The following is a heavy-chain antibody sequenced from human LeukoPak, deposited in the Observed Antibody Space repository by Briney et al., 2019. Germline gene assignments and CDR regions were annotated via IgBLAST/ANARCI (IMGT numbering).Heavy chain of an antibody. D-gene: IGHD6-19*01. CDR3: ATGPAGYFDY. V-gene: IGHV1-24*01. J-gene: IGHJ4*02. CDR1: GYTLAELS. CDR2: FDPEDGET. Sequence: ASVKVSCKVSGYTLAELSMHWVRQAPGKGLEWMGGFDPEDGETIYAQKFQGRVTMTEDTSTDTAYMELSSLRSEDTAVCYCATGPAGYFDYWGQGTLVTVSS.